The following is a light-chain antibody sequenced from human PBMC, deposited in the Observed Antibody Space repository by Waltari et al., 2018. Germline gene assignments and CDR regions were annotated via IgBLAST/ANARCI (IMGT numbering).Light chain of an antibody. CDR1: QGISSY. Sequence: AIRMTQSPSSFSASTGDRVTITCRASQGISSYLAWYQQKPGKAPKLLIYAASTLQSGVPSRFSGSGSETDFTLTISSLQPEDFATYYCQQSYNAPRTFGLGTKVDIK. CDR2: AAS. J-gene: IGKJ3*01. CDR3: QQSYNAPRT. V-gene: IGKV1-8*01.